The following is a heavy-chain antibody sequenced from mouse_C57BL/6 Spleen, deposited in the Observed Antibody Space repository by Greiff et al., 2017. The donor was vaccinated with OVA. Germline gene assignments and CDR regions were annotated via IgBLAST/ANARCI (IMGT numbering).Heavy chain of an antibody. CDR2: IDPSDSYT. D-gene: IGHD2-5*01. Sequence: QVQLQQPGAELVMPGASVKLSCKASGYTFTSYWMHWVKQRPGQGLEWIGEIDPSDSYTNYNQKFKGKSTLTVDKSSSTAYMQLSSLTSEDSAVYYCARHYSSYVGAMDYWGQGTSVTVSS. J-gene: IGHJ4*01. CDR1: GYTFTSYW. CDR3: ARHYSSYVGAMDY. V-gene: IGHV1-69*01.